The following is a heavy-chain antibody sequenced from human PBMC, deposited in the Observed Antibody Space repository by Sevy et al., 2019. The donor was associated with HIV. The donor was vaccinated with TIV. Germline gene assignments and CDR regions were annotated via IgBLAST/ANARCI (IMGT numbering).Heavy chain of an antibody. V-gene: IGHV4-59*08. CDR2: MYYNGHI. Sequence: SETLSLTCTVSGGSITSLYWNWIRQPPGKGLEWIENMYYNGHINYNPSLKSRVTLSLDTSKNQFSLRLSSVTAADTAMYYCAGEDAWGRGYSWGQGTLVTVSS. D-gene: IGHD1-26*01. CDR1: GGSITSLY. J-gene: IGHJ4*02. CDR3: AGEDAWGRGYS.